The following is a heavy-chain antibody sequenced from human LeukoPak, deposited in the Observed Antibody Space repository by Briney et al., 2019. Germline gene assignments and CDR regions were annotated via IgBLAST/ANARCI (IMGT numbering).Heavy chain of an antibody. D-gene: IGHD3-10*01. J-gene: IGHJ6*02. Sequence: ASVKVSCKASGYTFTGYYTHWVRQAPGQGLEWMGWINPNSGGTNYAQKFQGRVTMTRDTSISTAYMELSRLRSDDTAVYYCARYGSGSYSLYYYGMDVWGQGTTVTVSS. CDR1: GYTFTGYY. V-gene: IGHV1-2*02. CDR2: INPNSGGT. CDR3: ARYGSGSYSLYYYGMDV.